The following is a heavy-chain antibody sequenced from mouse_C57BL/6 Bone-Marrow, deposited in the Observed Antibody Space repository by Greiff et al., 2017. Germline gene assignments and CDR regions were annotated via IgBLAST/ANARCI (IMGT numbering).Heavy chain of an antibody. CDR3: GSSYWYFDV. CDR1: GYTFTSYW. Sequence: QVQLQQPGAELVKPGASVKLSCKASGYTFTSYWLHWVKQRPGQGLEWIGMIHPNSGSTNYNEKFKSKATLTVDKSSSTAYMQLSSLTSEDSAVYYSGSSYWYFDVWGTGTTVTVSS. V-gene: IGHV1-64*01. J-gene: IGHJ1*03. CDR2: IHPNSGST.